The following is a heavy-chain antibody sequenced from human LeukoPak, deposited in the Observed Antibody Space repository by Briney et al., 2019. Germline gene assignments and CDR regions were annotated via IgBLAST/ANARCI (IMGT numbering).Heavy chain of an antibody. CDR3: VSGYAFHI. CDR1: GGSISNNSYY. Sequence: SETLSLTCTVSGGSISNNSYYWGWIRQPPGRGLEWIGSIYYSGNTYYNPSLKSRVTISVDTSKNQFSLKLTSVTAADTAVYYCVSGYAFHIWGQGTMVTVSS. V-gene: IGHV4-39*07. J-gene: IGHJ3*02. D-gene: IGHD3-3*02. CDR2: IYYSGNT.